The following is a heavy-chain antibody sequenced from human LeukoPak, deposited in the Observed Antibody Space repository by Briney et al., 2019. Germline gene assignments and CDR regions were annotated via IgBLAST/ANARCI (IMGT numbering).Heavy chain of an antibody. CDR2: ISSSSSYI. D-gene: IGHD3-22*01. CDR1: GFTFSSYS. Sequence: GGSLRLSCAASGFTFSSYSMNWVRQAPGKGLGWVSSISSSSSYIYYADSVKGRFTISRDNSKNTLYLQMNSLRAEDTAVYYCARGLNYYDSSGYYDWGAFDIWGQGTMVTVSS. CDR3: ARGLNYYDSSGYYDWGAFDI. V-gene: IGHV3-21*04. J-gene: IGHJ3*02.